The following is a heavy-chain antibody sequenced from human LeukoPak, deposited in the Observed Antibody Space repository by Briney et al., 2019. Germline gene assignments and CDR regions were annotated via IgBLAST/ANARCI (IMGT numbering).Heavy chain of an antibody. Sequence: PGGSLRLSCAASGVSFSNYNMYWGRQAPGKGLERVSYISSTSSTVYYADSVKGRFTVSRDNAKNSLYLQMNSLRAEDTAGYYCARVRGAGDAFDIWGQGTMVTVSS. J-gene: IGHJ3*02. CDR3: ARVRGAGDAFDI. CDR2: ISSTSSTV. CDR1: GVSFSNYN. D-gene: IGHD3-10*01. V-gene: IGHV3-48*01.